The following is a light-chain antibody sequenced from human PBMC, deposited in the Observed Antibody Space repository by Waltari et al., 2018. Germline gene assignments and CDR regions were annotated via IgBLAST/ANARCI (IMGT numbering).Light chain of an antibody. CDR1: SSHIGREYY. V-gene: IGLV2-14*03. Sequence: QSALTQPASVSGSPGQSIPIPCTGPSSHIGREYYISWYLQFPGKAPKLMIYDVTQRPSGVSSRFSGSKSGNTASLTISGLQAEDEGDYYCCSFRGGDSFVFGTGTRVTVV. CDR3: CSFRGGDSFV. J-gene: IGLJ1*01. CDR2: DVT.